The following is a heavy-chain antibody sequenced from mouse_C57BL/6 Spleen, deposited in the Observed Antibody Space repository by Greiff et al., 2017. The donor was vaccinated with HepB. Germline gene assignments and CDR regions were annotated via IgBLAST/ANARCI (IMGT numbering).Heavy chain of an antibody. CDR3: ARTGGRRGLYDYDGDWYFDV. CDR1: GYSITSGYY. Sequence: EVKLMESGPGLVKPSQSLSLTCSVTGYSITSGYYWNWIRQFPGNKLEWMGYISYDGSNNYNPSLKNRISITRDTSKNQFFLKLNSVTTEDTATYYCARTGGRRGLYDYDGDWYFDVGGTGTTVTVSS. CDR2: ISYDGSN. J-gene: IGHJ1*03. V-gene: IGHV3-6*01. D-gene: IGHD2-4*01.